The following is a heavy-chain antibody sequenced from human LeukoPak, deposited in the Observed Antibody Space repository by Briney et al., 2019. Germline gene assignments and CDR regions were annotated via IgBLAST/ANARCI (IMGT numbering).Heavy chain of an antibody. CDR3: ARDLEGWFGESSDAFDI. CDR1: GYTFTSYG. J-gene: IGHJ3*02. Sequence: ASVKVSCKASGYTFTSYGISWVRQAPGQGLEWMGWISAYNGNTNYAQKLQGRVTMTTDTSTSTAYMELRSLRSDDTAVYYCARDLEGWFGESSDAFDIWGQGTMVTVSS. D-gene: IGHD3-10*01. CDR2: ISAYNGNT. V-gene: IGHV1-18*01.